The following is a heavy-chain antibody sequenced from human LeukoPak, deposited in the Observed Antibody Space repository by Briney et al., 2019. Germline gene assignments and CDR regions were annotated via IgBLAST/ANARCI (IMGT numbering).Heavy chain of an antibody. CDR2: IYYSGST. CDR1: GGSISSYY. CDR3: ARVYYDSSGYNFDY. J-gene: IGHJ4*02. V-gene: IGHV4-59*01. Sequence: SETLSLTCTVSGGSISSYYWSWNRQPPGKGLEWIGYIYYSGSTNYNPSLKSRVTISVDTSKNQFSLKLSSVTAADTAVYYCARVYYDSSGYNFDYWGQGTLVTVSS. D-gene: IGHD3-22*01.